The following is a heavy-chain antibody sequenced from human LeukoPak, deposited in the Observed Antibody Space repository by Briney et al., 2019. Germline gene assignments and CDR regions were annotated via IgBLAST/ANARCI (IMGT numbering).Heavy chain of an antibody. V-gene: IGHV4-39*01. D-gene: IGHD3-10*01. J-gene: IGHJ5*02. CDR3: ARREGWFGESRLMWFDP. CDR2: IHYSGST. Sequence: SETLSLTCTVSGGSISSVSSSNYYWGWIRQPPGKGLDWIGNIHYSGSTFYNPSLKSRVTISVDTSKNQFSLKLRSVSAADTAVYYCARREGWFGESRLMWFDPWGQGTLVTVSS. CDR1: GGSISSVSSSNYY.